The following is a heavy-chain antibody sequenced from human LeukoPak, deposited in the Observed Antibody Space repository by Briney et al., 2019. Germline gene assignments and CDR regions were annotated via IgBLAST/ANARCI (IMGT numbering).Heavy chain of an antibody. CDR2: INHSGST. J-gene: IGHJ4*02. Sequence: SETLSLTCAVYGGSFSGYYWSWIRQPPGKGLEWIGEINHSGSTNYNPSLKSRVTISVDTSKNQFSLKLSSVTAADTAVYYCAVRHVDTAMDYWGQGTLVTVSS. V-gene: IGHV4-34*01. D-gene: IGHD5-18*01. CDR3: AVRHVDTAMDY. CDR1: GGSFSGYY.